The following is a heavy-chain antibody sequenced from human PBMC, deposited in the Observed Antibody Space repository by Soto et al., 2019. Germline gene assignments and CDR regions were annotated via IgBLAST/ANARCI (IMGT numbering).Heavy chain of an antibody. D-gene: IGHD3-10*01. J-gene: IGHJ6*02. Sequence: EVLLLESGGGLVQPGGSLRLSCAGSGFTSGTTWVRQTPGRGLEWVSGISASRGKIFYADSVRGPFTISKDNSKNTLYLQMDSLRAEDTAVYYCVRPLPSGRNYGMDVWGQGTTVTVSS. CDR2: ISASRGKI. CDR1: GFTSGT. V-gene: IGHV3-23*01. CDR3: VRPLPSGRNYGMDV.